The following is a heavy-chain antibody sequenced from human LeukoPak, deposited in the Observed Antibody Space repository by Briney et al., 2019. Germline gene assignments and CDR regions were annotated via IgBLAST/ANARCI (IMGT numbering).Heavy chain of an antibody. CDR1: GYSFTSYW. CDR3: AGRVGSSPYYYGMDV. D-gene: IGHD6-6*01. Sequence: GESLKISCKGSGYSFTSYWISWVRQMPGKGLEWMGRIDPSDSYTNYSPSFQGHVTISADKSISTAYLQWSSLKASDTAMYYCAGRVGSSPYYYGMDVWGQGTTVTVSS. V-gene: IGHV5-10-1*01. CDR2: IDPSDSYT. J-gene: IGHJ6*02.